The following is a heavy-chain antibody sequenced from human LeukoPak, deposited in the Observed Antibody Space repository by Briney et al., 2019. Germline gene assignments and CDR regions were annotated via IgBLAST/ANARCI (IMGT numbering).Heavy chain of an antibody. CDR3: ARGAVPAAIYNWFDP. CDR2: IIPIFGTA. Sequence: GASVKVSCKASGGTFSSYAISWVRQAPGQGLEWMGGIIPIFGTANYAQKFQGRVTITADESTSTAYMELSSLRSEDTAVYCCARGAVPAAIYNWFDPWGQGTLVTVSS. J-gene: IGHJ5*02. CDR1: GGTFSSYA. V-gene: IGHV1-69*13. D-gene: IGHD2-2*01.